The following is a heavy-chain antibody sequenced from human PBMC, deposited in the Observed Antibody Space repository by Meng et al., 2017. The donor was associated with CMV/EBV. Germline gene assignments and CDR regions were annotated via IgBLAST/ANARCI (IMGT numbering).Heavy chain of an antibody. D-gene: IGHD2/OR15-2a*01. V-gene: IGHV4-31*01. CDR2: TYYSGST. J-gene: IGHJ6*02. Sequence: LRLSCTVSGGSISSGGYYWSWIRQHPGKGLEWFGYTYYSGSTYYNPSLKSQVTLSVDTSKNQFSLKLSSVTAADTAVYYCARDRSPHFGSHRLGAYYYYGMDVWGQGTTVTVSS. CDR1: GGSISSGGYY. CDR3: ARDRSPHFGSHRLGAYYYYGMDV.